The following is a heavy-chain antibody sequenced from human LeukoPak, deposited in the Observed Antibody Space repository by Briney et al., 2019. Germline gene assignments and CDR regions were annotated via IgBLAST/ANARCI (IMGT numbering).Heavy chain of an antibody. Sequence: PSETLSLTCTVAGGSISSDVHYWDWIRQAPGKGLEWIGSLLYNGNTWYNPSLESRVTISVDTSENQSSLRLTSVNAADTALYFCTRRGSGNGGTYAGMDVWGPGTSVTVSS. V-gene: IGHV4-39*01. CDR2: LLYNGNT. CDR3: TRRGSGNGGTYAGMDV. CDR1: GGSISSDVHY. D-gene: IGHD1-26*01. J-gene: IGHJ6*02.